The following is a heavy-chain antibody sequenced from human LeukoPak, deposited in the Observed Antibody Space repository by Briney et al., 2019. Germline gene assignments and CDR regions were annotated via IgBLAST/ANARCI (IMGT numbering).Heavy chain of an antibody. J-gene: IGHJ3*02. Sequence: PSETLSLTCTVSGYSISSGYYWGWIRQPPGKGLEWIGSIYHSGSTYYNPSLKSRVTISVDTSKNQFPLKLSSVTAADTAVYYCARDPSTYAFDIWGQGTMVTVSS. CDR1: GYSISSGYY. V-gene: IGHV4-38-2*02. CDR2: IYHSGST. CDR3: ARDPSTYAFDI.